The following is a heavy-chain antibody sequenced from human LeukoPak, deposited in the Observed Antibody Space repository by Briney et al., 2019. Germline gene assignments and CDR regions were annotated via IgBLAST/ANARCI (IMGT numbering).Heavy chain of an antibody. Sequence: GGSLRLSCGTSGFSFSNSYMSWVRQGPGQGLEWVATIWPDGSEKKYMDSLRDRFTISRDNARDLLFLQMNSLSVEDTAVYFCARLLGFVTTFDYWGQGALVTASS. V-gene: IGHV3-7*01. D-gene: IGHD4-17*01. CDR1: GFSFSNSY. CDR3: ARLLGFVTTFDY. J-gene: IGHJ4*02. CDR2: IWPDGSEK.